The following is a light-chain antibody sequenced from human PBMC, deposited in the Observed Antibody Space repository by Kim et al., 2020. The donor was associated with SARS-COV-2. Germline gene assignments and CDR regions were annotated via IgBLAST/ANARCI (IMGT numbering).Light chain of an antibody. Sequence: SPGQSVTISCTGTSSDINIYDYVSWYQKHPGKAPKLLIYDVTKRPSGVPDRFSGSKSGNTASLTISGLQADDEADYYCCSYTGSYVFGSGTKVTVL. V-gene: IGLV2-11*01. CDR3: CSYTGSYV. CDR1: SSDINIYDY. J-gene: IGLJ1*01. CDR2: DVT.